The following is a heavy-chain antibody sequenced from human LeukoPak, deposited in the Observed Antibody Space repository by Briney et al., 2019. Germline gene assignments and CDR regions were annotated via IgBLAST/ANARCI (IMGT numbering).Heavy chain of an antibody. Sequence: GGSLRPSCAASGFTVSSSYMSWVRQAPGKGLEWISVIYAGGSTYYADSVKGRFTISRDSSKNTLYLQMNSLRAEDTAVYYCARGKAVTGFDIWGQGTMATVSS. CDR2: IYAGGST. V-gene: IGHV3-53*01. D-gene: IGHD4-17*01. J-gene: IGHJ3*02. CDR3: ARGKAVTGFDI. CDR1: GFTVSSSY.